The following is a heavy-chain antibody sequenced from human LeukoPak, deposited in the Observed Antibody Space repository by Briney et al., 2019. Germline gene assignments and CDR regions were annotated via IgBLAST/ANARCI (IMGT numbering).Heavy chain of an antibody. D-gene: IGHD3-10*01. CDR3: ARSGFSYFFDY. Sequence: GGSLRLSCAASGFTVSSNYMSRVRQAPGKGLEWVSVIYSGGSTYYADSVKGGFTISRDNSKNTLYLQMNSLRAEDTAVYYCARSGFSYFFDYWGQGTLVTVSS. CDR1: GFTVSSNY. V-gene: IGHV3-66*01. CDR2: IYSGGST. J-gene: IGHJ4*02.